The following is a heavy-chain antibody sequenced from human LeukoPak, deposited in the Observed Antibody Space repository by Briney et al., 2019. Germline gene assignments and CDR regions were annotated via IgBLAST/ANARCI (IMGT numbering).Heavy chain of an antibody. D-gene: IGHD3-10*01. CDR3: AKGSSPDYYGSGRFDS. J-gene: IGHJ5*01. CDR1: GFTFSNYV. CDR2: ISGSGGST. V-gene: IGHV3-23*01. Sequence: GGSLRLSCAASGFTFSNYVMSWVRRAPEKGLQWVSSISGSGGSTYYADSVKGRFTISRDSSTNTVYLQMNSLRAEDTAVYFCAKGSSPDYYGSGRFDSWAQGILVTVSS.